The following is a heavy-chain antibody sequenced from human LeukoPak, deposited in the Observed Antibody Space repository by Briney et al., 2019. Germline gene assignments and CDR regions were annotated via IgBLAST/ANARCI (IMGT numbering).Heavy chain of an antibody. J-gene: IGHJ6*02. D-gene: IGHD3-10*01. CDR3: ARSYYYGSGSYGMDV. V-gene: IGHV4-59*01. CDR2: IYYSGST. CDR1: GGSISSYD. Sequence: SETLSLTCTVSGGSISSYDWSWIRQPPGKGLEWIGYIYYSGSTNYNPSLKSRVTISVDTSKNQFSLKLSSVTAADTAVYYCARSYYYGSGSYGMDVWGQGTTVTVSS.